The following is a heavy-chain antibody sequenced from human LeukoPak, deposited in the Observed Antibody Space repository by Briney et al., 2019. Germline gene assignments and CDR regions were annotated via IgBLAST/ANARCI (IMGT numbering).Heavy chain of an antibody. CDR3: ANDFRYGPKFDP. Sequence: PGGSLRLSCAASGFAFSSYAMSWVRQAPGKGLEWVSAISGSGGSTYYADSVKGRFTISRDNSKNTLYLQMNSLRAEDTAVYYCANDFRYGPKFDPWGQGTLVTVSS. J-gene: IGHJ5*02. D-gene: IGHD4-17*01. CDR1: GFAFSSYA. V-gene: IGHV3-23*01. CDR2: ISGSGGST.